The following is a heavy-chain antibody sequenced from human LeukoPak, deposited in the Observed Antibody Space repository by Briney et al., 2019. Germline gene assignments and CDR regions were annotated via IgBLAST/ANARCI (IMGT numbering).Heavy chain of an antibody. CDR3: AKGVVDRGADC. CDR1: GCSFSRNA. Sequence: GGSLRLSCAASGCSFSRNAMTGVRQAPGRGREGVASVIDIGKERYYAGSVKGRFTISRDNSKATLYLQMNRLRVEAPAVYYCAKGVVDRGADCWGQGALVTVSS. J-gene: IGHJ4*02. CDR2: VIDIGKER. V-gene: IGHV3-23*01. D-gene: IGHD2-15*01.